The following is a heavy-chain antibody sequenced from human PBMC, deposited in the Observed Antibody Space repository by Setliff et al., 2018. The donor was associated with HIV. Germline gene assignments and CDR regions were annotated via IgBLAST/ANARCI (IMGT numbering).Heavy chain of an antibody. CDR2: INPNSGGT. D-gene: IGHD1-1*01. CDR1: GYSFSGYY. V-gene: IGHV1-2*02. J-gene: IGHJ3*02. Sequence: ASVKVSCKASGYSFSGYYMHWERQAPGQGLEWMGWINPNSGGTNYAQKFQGRVTMTRDTSISTAYLELSRLRSDDTAVYYCARGQGWYNWNDQAFDIWGQGTMVTVSS. CDR3: ARGQGWYNWNDQAFDI.